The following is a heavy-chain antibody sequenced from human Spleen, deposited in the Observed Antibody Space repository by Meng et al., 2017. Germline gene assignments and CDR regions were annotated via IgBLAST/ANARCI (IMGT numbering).Heavy chain of an antibody. D-gene: IGHD5-12*01. CDR2: IRSTARDATP. CDR3: ARAGNGYDYFLDY. J-gene: IGHJ4*02. Sequence: GESLKISCTASGLTFGDCALSWFRQAPGKGLEWIGFIRSTARDATPQYAASGQGRFTISRDDSKSIAYLQMNGLKTEDTAGYYCARAGNGYDYFLDYWGQGTLVTVSS. CDR1: GLTFGDCA. V-gene: IGHV3-49*03.